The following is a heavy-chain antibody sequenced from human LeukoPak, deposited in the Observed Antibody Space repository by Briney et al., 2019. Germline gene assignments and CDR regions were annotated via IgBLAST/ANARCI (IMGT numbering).Heavy chain of an antibody. CDR3: ARSRDRYWDAFDV. D-gene: IGHD1-20*01. V-gene: IGHV4-59*01. CDR2: IYYSGST. Sequence: KPSETLSLTCTVSGGSISSNYWSWIRQPPGKGLEWIGYIYYSGSTNYNPSLKSRVTISVDTSKKQFSLKLSSVTAADTAVYYCARSRDRYWDAFDVWGQGTMVTVSS. J-gene: IGHJ3*01. CDR1: GGSISSNY.